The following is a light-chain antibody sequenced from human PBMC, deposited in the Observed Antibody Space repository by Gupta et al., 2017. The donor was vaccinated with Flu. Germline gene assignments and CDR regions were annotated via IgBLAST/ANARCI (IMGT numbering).Light chain of an antibody. Sequence: QSVLTQPPSASGTPGQRVTISCSGSSSNIGSNYVYWYQQLPGTAPKLLIYRNNQRPSGVPDRFSGSKSGTSASLAISGLRSEDEADYYCAAGDDSLSGSPNWVCGGGTKLTVL. J-gene: IGLJ3*02. CDR1: SSNIGSNY. CDR3: AAGDDSLSGSPNWV. V-gene: IGLV1-47*01. CDR2: RNN.